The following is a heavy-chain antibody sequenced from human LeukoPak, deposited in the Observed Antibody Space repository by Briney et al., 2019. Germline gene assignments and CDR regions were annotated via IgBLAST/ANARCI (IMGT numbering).Heavy chain of an antibody. CDR3: ARVRIGFDP. CDR1: GFTFSSYA. J-gene: IGHJ5*02. CDR2: ISYDGSNK. Sequence: PGGSLRLSCAASGFTFSSYAMHWVRQAPGKGLEWVAVISYDGSNKYYADSVKGRFTISRDNSKNTLYLQMNSLRAEDTAVYYCARVRIGFDPWGQGTLVTVSS. D-gene: IGHD1-14*01. V-gene: IGHV3-30-3*01.